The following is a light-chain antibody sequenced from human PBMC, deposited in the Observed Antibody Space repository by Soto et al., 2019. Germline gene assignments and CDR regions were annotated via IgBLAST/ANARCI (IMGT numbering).Light chain of an antibody. CDR2: EVS. Sequence: QSVLTQPASVSGSPGQSITISCTGTSSDVGGYDHVSWYQLHPGKAPKLMVFEVSNRPSGVSYRFSGSKSGNTASLTIPGLQAEDEADYFCSSYSITTAYLFXTGTKV. J-gene: IGLJ1*01. CDR3: SSYSITTAYL. CDR1: SSDVGGYDH. V-gene: IGLV2-14*01.